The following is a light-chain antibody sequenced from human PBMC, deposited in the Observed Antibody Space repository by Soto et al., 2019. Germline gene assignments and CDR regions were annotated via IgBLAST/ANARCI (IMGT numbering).Light chain of an antibody. CDR2: SAS. J-gene: IGKJ2*01. V-gene: IGKV1-39*01. Sequence: DIQMTQSPSSLSAFVGDRVTITCRASQRINTYLNWYQQKPGRAPKLLIYSASSLQSGVPSRFSGVGSGTDFALTISSLQPEDFATYYCQQSYSTPYTFGQGTKLEIK. CDR3: QQSYSTPYT. CDR1: QRINTY.